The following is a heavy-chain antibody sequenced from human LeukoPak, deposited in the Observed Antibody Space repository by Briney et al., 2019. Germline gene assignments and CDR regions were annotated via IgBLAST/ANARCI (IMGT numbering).Heavy chain of an antibody. V-gene: IGHV3-53*01. CDR3: ARGVEPLAANTLAY. CDR1: GFTFGTYG. D-gene: IGHD1-14*01. J-gene: IGHJ4*02. CDR2: LYSDGNT. Sequence: PGGSLRLSCEASGFTFGTYGMTWVRQAPGKGPEWVSVLYSDGNTKYADSVQGRFTISRDNSKNTLYLEMNSLSPDDTAVYYCARGVEPLAANTLAYWGQGTLVTVSS.